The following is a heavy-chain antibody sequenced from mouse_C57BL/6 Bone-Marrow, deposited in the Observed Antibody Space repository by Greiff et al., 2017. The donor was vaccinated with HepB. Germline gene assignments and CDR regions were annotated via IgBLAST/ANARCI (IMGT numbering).Heavy chain of an antibody. CDR2: IDPENGDT. CDR3: TSNPLYYYGSSYWYFDV. V-gene: IGHV14-4*01. D-gene: IGHD1-1*01. J-gene: IGHJ1*03. CDR1: GFNIKDDY. Sequence: EVQLQQSGAELVRPGASVKLSCTASGFNIKDDYMHWVKQRPEQGLEWIGWIDPENGDTEYASKFQGKATITADTSSNTAYLQLSSLTSEDTAVDYCTSNPLYYYGSSYWYFDVWGTGTTVTVSS.